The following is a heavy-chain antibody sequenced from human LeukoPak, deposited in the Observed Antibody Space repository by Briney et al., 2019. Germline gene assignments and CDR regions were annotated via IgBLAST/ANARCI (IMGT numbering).Heavy chain of an antibody. CDR3: ARGSYVEYGLYYYYYMDV. CDR2: IIPIFGTA. Sequence: SVKVSCKASGGTFSSYAISWVRQATGQGLEWMGGIIPIFGTANYAQKFQGRVTITADESTSTAYMELSSLRSEDTAVYYCARGSYVEYGLYYYYYMDVWGKGTTVTVSS. CDR1: GGTFSSYA. V-gene: IGHV1-69*01. D-gene: IGHD2-2*01. J-gene: IGHJ6*03.